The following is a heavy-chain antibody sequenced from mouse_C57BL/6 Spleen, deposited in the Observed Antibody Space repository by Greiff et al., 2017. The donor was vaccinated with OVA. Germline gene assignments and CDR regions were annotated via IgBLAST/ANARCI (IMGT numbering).Heavy chain of an antibody. CDR3: ARNGNYYGSSSWFAY. CDR1: GYTFTSYW. J-gene: IGHJ3*01. D-gene: IGHD1-1*01. V-gene: IGHV1-52*01. CDR2: IDPSDSET. Sequence: QVQLQQPGAELVRPGSSVKLSCKVSGYTFTSYWMHWVKQRPIQGLEWIGNIDPSDSETHYNPKFKDKATLTVDKSSSTAYMQLSSLTSEDSAVYYCARNGNYYGSSSWFAYWGQGTLVTVSA.